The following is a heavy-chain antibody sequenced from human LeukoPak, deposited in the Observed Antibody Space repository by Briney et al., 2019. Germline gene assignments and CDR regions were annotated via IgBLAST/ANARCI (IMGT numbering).Heavy chain of an antibody. V-gene: IGHV3-23*01. Sequence: GGSLRLSCAASGFTFSSYSMSWVRQAPGKGLEWVSAISSSGGSTDYTDSVKGRFTISRDNSKNTLYLQMNSLRAEDTAVYYCARDQQWLVFDYWGQGTLVTVSS. CDR1: GFTFSSYS. CDR2: ISSSGGST. J-gene: IGHJ4*02. CDR3: ARDQQWLVFDY. D-gene: IGHD6-19*01.